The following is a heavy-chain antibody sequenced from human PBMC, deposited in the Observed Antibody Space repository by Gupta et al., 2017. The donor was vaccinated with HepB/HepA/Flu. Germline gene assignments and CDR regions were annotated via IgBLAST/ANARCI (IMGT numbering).Heavy chain of an antibody. J-gene: IGHJ4*02. CDR1: GFSFNNYN. V-gene: IGHV3-48*02. D-gene: IGHD3-3*01. Sequence: EVQLVESGGGLVQPGGSLRLSCAASGFSFNNYNMNRARQAPGKGLEWVSYISSASSTRYYADSVKGRFTISRDNAMNSVYLQMNSLRDEDTARYYCARAAGSGYFDFWGQGTLVTVSS. CDR2: ISSASSTR. CDR3: ARAAGSGYFDF.